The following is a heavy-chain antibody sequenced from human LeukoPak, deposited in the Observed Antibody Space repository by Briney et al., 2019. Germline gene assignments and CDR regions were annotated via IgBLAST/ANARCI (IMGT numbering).Heavy chain of an antibody. V-gene: IGHV4-39*07. CDR2: FYYSGNTY. J-gene: IGHJ6*03. CDR3: ATIVVVVAATPGDYVDV. CDR1: GGSISSTSHY. D-gene: IGHD2-15*01. Sequence: SETLSLTCTVSGGSISSTSHYWGWIRHPPGKGLEWIGSFYYSGNTYYYNPSLKSRVTISVDTSKNQFSLKVNSVTAADTAVYYCATIVVVVAATPGDYVDVWGKGTTVTVSS.